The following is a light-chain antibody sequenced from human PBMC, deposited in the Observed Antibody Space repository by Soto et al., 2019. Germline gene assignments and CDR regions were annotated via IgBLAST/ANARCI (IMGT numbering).Light chain of an antibody. CDR2: GVS. CDR1: QSISSY. V-gene: IGKV1-5*01. CDR3: QHYNSYSEA. J-gene: IGKJ1*01. Sequence: DIQITHSRSSLSSSVLYIFTITCLASQSISSYLNWYQQKPGKAPNLLIFGVSRLQSGVPSRFRGSGSGTEFTLTISSLQPDDFATYYCQHYNSYSEAFGQGTKVDIK.